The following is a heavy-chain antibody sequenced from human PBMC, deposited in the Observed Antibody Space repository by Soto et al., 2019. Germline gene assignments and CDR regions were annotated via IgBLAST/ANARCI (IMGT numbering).Heavy chain of an antibody. CDR1: GFTFSAYW. D-gene: IGHD4-17*01. Sequence: LRLSCAASGFTFSAYWMSCVRQAPGKGLEWVSNIRQDGVEQNYVDSVKGRFTVSRENAKNSVYLQMNGLRAEDTAVYYCASEFGDYLKFFDXWGQGTRVTV. V-gene: IGHV3-7*01. J-gene: IGHJ4*02. CDR3: ASEFGDYLKFFDX. CDR2: IRQDGVEQ.